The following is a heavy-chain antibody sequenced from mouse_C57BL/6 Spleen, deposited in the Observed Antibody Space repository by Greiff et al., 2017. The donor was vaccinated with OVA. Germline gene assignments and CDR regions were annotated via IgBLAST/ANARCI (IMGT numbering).Heavy chain of an antibody. CDR3: TRDYYGSSGFAY. CDR2: ISSGGDYI. D-gene: IGHD1-1*01. CDR1: GFTFSSYA. Sequence: EVHLVESGEGLVKPGGSLKLSCAASGFTFSSYAMSWVRQTPEKRLEWVAYISSGGDYIYYADTVKGRFTISRDNARNTLYLQMSSLKSEDTAMYYCTRDYYGSSGFAYWGQGTLVTVSA. V-gene: IGHV5-9-1*02. J-gene: IGHJ3*01.